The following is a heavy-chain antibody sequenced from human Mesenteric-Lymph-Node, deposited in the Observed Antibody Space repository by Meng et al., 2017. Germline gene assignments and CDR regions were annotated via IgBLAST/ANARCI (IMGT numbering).Heavy chain of an antibody. J-gene: IGHJ4*02. D-gene: IGHD2-21*01. CDR1: GDSITTNW. CDR2: IYHSGAL. Sequence: SETLSLTCAVSGDSITTNWWNWVRQAPGKGLEWIGEIYHSGALSYNSSLRRRVTISIDKSKNQVSLKLDSLTAADTAVYYCARGAIGTRPFDYWGRGIPVTVSS. V-gene: IGHV4/OR15-8*01. CDR3: ARGAIGTRPFDY.